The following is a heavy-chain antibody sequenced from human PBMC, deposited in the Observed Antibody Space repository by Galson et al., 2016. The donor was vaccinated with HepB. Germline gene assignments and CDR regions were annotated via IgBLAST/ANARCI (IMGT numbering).Heavy chain of an antibody. D-gene: IGHD5-24*01. CDR3: AKGGDGYNSMFDY. Sequence: SLRLSCAASGFTFIAYSMNWVRQSPGKGLEWVSYISGSSTTIYYAASVRGRFTISRDNAKNSLYLQMNSLRDEDTAVYYCAKGGDGYNSMFDYWGQGTLVTVSS. V-gene: IGHV3-48*02. J-gene: IGHJ4*02. CDR2: ISGSSTTI. CDR1: GFTFIAYS.